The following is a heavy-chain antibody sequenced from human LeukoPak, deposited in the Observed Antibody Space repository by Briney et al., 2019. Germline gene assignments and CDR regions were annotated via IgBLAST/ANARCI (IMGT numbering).Heavy chain of an antibody. Sequence: GGSLRLSCAASGFTFSSYGMHWVRQAPGKGLEWVAFIRYDGSNKYYADSVKGRFTISRDNSKNTLYLQMNSLRAEDTAVYYCAKDLVLLWFGELSGFDYWGQGTLVTVSS. D-gene: IGHD3-10*01. CDR3: AKDLVLLWFGELSGFDY. CDR2: IRYDGSNK. CDR1: GFTFSSYG. V-gene: IGHV3-30*02. J-gene: IGHJ4*02.